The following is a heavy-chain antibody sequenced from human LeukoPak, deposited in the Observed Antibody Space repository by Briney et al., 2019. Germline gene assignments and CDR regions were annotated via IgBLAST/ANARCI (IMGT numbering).Heavy chain of an antibody. J-gene: IGHJ6*03. V-gene: IGHV1-2*02. Sequence: ASVKVSCKASGYTFTGYYMHWARQAPGQGLEWMGWINPNSGGTNYAQKFQGRVTMTRDTSISTAYMELSRLRSDDTAVYYCARATTIFGDYYMDVWGKGTTVTVSS. CDR2: INPNSGGT. CDR1: GYTFTGYY. CDR3: ARATTIFGDYYMDV. D-gene: IGHD3-3*01.